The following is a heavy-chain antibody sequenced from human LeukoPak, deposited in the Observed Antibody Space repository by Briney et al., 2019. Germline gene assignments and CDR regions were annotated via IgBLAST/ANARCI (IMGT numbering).Heavy chain of an antibody. D-gene: IGHD3-3*01. J-gene: IGHJ4*02. Sequence: GGSLRLSCAASGFTFNSYWMSWVRQAPGKGLEWVANIKQDGSEKFHVDSVKGRFTVSRDNAKNSLYLQMNSLRAEDTAVYYCARDPYDFWSGFDYWGQGTLVTVSS. CDR3: ARDPYDFWSGFDY. CDR1: GFTFNSYW. V-gene: IGHV3-7*01. CDR2: IKQDGSEK.